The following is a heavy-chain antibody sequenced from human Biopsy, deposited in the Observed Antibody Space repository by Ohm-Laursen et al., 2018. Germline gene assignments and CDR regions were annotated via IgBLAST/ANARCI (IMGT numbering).Heavy chain of an antibody. V-gene: IGHV3-30*18. CDR2: VSSDGKNK. J-gene: IGHJ5*02. D-gene: IGHD1-26*01. Sequence: SLRLSCAAPGFTLSNYGMHWVRQAPGRGLELVAVVSSDGKNKHYADSVQGRFTISRDNSKNTVDLQMNSLRAEDTAVYYCAKGLYSGSYYYDTWGQGTLVTVSS. CDR3: AKGLYSGSYYYDT. CDR1: GFTLSNYG.